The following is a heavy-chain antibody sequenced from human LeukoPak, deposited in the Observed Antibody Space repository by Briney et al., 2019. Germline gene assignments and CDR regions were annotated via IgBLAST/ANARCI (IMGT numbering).Heavy chain of an antibody. J-gene: IGHJ4*02. V-gene: IGHV1-18*01. CDR2: ISAYNGNT. D-gene: IGHD1-26*01. CDR3: AREVRPSGSYPDY. Sequence: ASVKVSCTASVYTFTRYGISWVRQDPGPPREWMGWISAYNGNTNYAQKLQGRVTMTTDTSTSTAYMELRSLSSDDTAVYYCAREVRPSGSYPDYWGQGTLVTVSS. CDR1: VYTFTRYG.